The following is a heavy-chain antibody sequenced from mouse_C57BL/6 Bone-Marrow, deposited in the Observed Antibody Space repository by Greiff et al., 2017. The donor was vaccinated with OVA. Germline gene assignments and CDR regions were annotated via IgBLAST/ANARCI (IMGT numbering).Heavy chain of an antibody. V-gene: IGHV1-26*01. J-gene: IGHJ2*01. CDR2: INPNNGGT. Sequence: EVQLQQSGPELVKPGASVKISCKASGYTFTDYYMNWVKQSHGKSLEWIGDINPNNGGTSYNQKFKGKATLTVDKSSSTAYMELRSLTSEDSAVYYCAPGYGNYGGWYYFDYWGQGTTLTVSS. D-gene: IGHD2-1*01. CDR3: APGYGNYGGWYYFDY. CDR1: GYTFTDYY.